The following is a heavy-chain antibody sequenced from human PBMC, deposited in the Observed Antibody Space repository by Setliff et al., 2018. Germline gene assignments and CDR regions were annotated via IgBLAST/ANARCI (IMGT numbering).Heavy chain of an antibody. Sequence: SETLSLTCTVSGGSIRNYYWSWIRQPPGKGLEWIGYIYYSGNTFYNPSLGSRLTISGDTSKNQFSLKLSSVTAADTAVYYCARRIVGAVDGFDIWGQGTMVTVSS. J-gene: IGHJ3*02. V-gene: IGHV4-59*04. CDR3: ARRIVGAVDGFDI. CDR2: IYYSGNT. CDR1: GGSIRNYY. D-gene: IGHD1-26*01.